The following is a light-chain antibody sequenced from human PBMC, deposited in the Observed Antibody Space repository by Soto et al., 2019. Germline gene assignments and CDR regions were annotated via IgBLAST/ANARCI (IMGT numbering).Light chain of an antibody. V-gene: IGKV3-15*01. CDR3: QEYIHWPPGM. CDR1: QFVSRR. J-gene: IGKJ1*01. CDR2: DTS. Sequence: EIVVTQSPATLSASPGERVTLSCRASQFVSRRLAWYQQRIGQVPRLLIYDTSTKAAGISARFSGSGSGTEFPLTISSLQSEDFAVYCCQEYIHWPPGMFGPGTTVDIK.